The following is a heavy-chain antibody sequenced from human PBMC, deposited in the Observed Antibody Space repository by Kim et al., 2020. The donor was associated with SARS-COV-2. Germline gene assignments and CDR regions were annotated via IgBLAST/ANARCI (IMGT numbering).Heavy chain of an antibody. CDR2: IYSGGST. CDR1: GFTVSSNY. D-gene: IGHD3-9*01. Sequence: GGSLRLSCAASGFTVSSNYMSWVRQAPGKGLEWVSVIYSGGSTYYADSVKGRFTISRDNSKNTLYLQMNSLRAEDTAVYYCARDRVYYDILTGYDRAYYGMDVWGQGTTVTVSS. J-gene: IGHJ6*02. CDR3: ARDRVYYDILTGYDRAYYGMDV. V-gene: IGHV3-53*01.